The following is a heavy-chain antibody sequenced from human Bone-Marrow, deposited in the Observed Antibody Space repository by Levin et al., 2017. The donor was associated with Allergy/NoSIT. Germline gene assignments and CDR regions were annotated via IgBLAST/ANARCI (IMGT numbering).Heavy chain of an antibody. CDR2: IYTSGST. V-gene: IGHV4-61*09. Sequence: SETLSLTCSVSGGSTSSTSYYWSWIRQPAGKGLEWIGHIYTSGSTNYNPSLKSRVTISLDTSKNQFSLRLSSVTAADTAVYYCAREPIRSSGWYDCFDYWGQGTLVTVSS. J-gene: IGHJ4*02. CDR3: AREPIRSSGWYDCFDY. CDR1: GGSTSSTSYY. D-gene: IGHD6-19*01.